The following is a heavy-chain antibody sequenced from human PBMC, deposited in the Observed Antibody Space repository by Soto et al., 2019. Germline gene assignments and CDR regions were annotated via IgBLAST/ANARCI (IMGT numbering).Heavy chain of an antibody. D-gene: IGHD3-10*01. J-gene: IGHJ4*02. CDR1: GFTFSSYA. CDR3: AKNMVRGVTLFYYLDY. Sequence: EVQLLESGGGLVQPGGSLRLSCAASGFTFSSYAMSWVRQAPGKGLEWVSAISGSGGSTYYADSVKGRFTISRDNSKNTLYLQMNSLRAEDTAVYYCAKNMVRGVTLFYYLDYWGQGTLVTVSS. CDR2: ISGSGGST. V-gene: IGHV3-23*01.